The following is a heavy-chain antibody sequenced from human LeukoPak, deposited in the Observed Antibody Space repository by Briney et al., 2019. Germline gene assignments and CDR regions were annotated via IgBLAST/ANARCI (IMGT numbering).Heavy chain of an antibody. CDR2: IYTSGST. D-gene: IGHD1-26*01. V-gene: IGHV4-4*07. CDR1: GGSISSYY. J-gene: IGHJ4*02. Sequence: PSETRSLTCTVSGGSISSYYWSWSRQPAGKGREGIGRIYTSGSTNYNASLKSRVSMSVDKSKNQFSLKLSSVNAADTAVFYCARENSGSYREFDYWGQGTLVTVSS. CDR3: ARENSGSYREFDY.